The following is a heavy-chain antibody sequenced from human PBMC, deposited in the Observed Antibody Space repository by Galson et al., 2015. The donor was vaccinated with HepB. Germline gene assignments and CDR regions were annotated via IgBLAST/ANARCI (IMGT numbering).Heavy chain of an antibody. V-gene: IGHV3-73*01. Sequence: SLRLSCAASGFTFSSSAMHWVRQASGKGLEWVGRIRSKANSYATAYAASVKGRFTISRDDSKNTAYLQMNSLKTEDTAVYYCTRLVGATTLFDYWGQGTLVTVSS. CDR1: GFTFSSSA. CDR3: TRLVGATTLFDY. J-gene: IGHJ4*02. D-gene: IGHD1-26*01. CDR2: IRSKANSYAT.